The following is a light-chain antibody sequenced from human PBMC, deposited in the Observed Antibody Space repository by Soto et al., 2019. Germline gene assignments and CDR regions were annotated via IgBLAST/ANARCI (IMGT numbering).Light chain of an antibody. CDR3: QQYNNGPPWT. J-gene: IGKJ1*01. V-gene: IGKV3-15*01. CDR1: QSISSN. Sequence: EIVMTPSTTTLALSPGERATLSCRASQSISSNLTWFQHKPGQAPRLLIYGASTRATGVPARFSGGGSGTEFTLTISSLQSEDFAVYYCQQYNNGPPWTVGQGTKVDI. CDR2: GAS.